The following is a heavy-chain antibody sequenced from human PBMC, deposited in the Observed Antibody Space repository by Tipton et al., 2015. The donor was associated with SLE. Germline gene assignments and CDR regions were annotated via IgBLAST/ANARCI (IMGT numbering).Heavy chain of an antibody. CDR1: GDSISGSSYY. CDR2: SYYNGDS. J-gene: IGHJ4*02. V-gene: IGHV4-39*01. D-gene: IGHD3-3*01. Sequence: TLSLTCSVSGDSISGSSYYWGWIRQPPGKGLEYVGSSYYNGDSYYSPSLKGRVTVSVDTSKNQFSLKVNFVSAADTAVYYCVRHSPVHWSPYDPFDSWGQGTLVTVSS. CDR3: VRHSPVHWSPYDPFDS.